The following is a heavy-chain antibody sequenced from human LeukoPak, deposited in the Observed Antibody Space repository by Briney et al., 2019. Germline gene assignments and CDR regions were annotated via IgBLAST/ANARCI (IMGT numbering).Heavy chain of an antibody. V-gene: IGHV4-34*01. CDR3: ARVTVAARRVDY. CDR2: INHSGST. D-gene: IGHD6-6*01. Sequence: PSETLSLTCAVYGGSFSGYYWSWIRQPPGKGLEWIGEINHSGSTNYNPSLKSRVTISVDTSKNQFSLKLSSVTAADTAVYYCARVTVAARRVDYWGQGTLVTVSS. J-gene: IGHJ4*02. CDR1: GGSFSGYY.